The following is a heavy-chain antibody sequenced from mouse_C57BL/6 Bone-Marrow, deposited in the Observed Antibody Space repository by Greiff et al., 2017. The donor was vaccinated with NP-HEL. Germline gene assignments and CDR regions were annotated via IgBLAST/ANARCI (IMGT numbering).Heavy chain of an antibody. CDR1: GYTFTSYW. D-gene: IGHD1-1*02. CDR2: IDPSDSYT. V-gene: IGHV1-69*01. J-gene: IGHJ1*03. CDR3: ARKVVHNED. Sequence: QVQLQQPGAELVMPGASVKLSCKASGYTFTSYWMHWVKQRPGQGLEWIGEIDPSDSYTNYNQKFKGKSTLTVDKSSSTAYMQLSSLTSEDSAVYYCARKVVHNEDWGTGTTVTVSS.